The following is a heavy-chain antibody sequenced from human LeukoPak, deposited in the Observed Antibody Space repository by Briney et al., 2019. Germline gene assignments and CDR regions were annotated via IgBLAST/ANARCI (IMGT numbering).Heavy chain of an antibody. CDR3: AKGGKWHAFDI. CDR1: GFTFSDYY. CDR2: ISGSGGST. J-gene: IGHJ3*02. D-gene: IGHD2-8*01. Sequence: SGGSLRLSCAASGFTFSDYYMSWIRQAPGKGLEWVSAISGSGGSTYYADSVKGRFTISRDNSKNTLYLQMNSLRAEDTAVYYCAKGGKWHAFDIWGQGTMVTVSS. V-gene: IGHV3-23*01.